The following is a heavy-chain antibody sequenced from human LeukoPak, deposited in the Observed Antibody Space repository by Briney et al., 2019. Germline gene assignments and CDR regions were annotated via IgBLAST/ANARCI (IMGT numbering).Heavy chain of an antibody. CDR1: GFTFCTFA. CDR2: VSDSGDVT. CDR3: ARYPSYSYSLDY. V-gene: IGHV3-23*01. J-gene: IGHJ4*02. Sequence: PGGSLRLYGAASGFTFCTFAMTWVGQAPGKGLKWVSTVSDSGDVTYSADSVKGRFTISRANSGNTLFLRMVSLRAEDTAVYYCARYPSYSYSLDYWGPGTLVTVSS. D-gene: IGHD5-18*01.